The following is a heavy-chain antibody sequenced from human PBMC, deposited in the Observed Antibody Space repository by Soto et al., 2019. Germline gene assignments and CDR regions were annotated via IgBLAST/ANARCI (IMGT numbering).Heavy chain of an antibody. Sequence: EVQLVESGGGLVQPGGSLRLSCTASGFAVRHNYMTWVRQAPGKGLEWVSLIYSGGDTAYADSVKGRFTISRHTSQNTLYLQMNRLRAEDTAVYYCARKTDSIPSGGDGWGKGTAVTVSS. J-gene: IGHJ6*04. V-gene: IGHV3-53*04. D-gene: IGHD3-10*01. CDR3: ARKTDSIPSGGDG. CDR2: IYSGGDT. CDR1: GFAVRHNY.